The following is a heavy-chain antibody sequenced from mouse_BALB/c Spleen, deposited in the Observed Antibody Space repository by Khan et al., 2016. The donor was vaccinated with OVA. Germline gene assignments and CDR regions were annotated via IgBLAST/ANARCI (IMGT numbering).Heavy chain of an antibody. CDR1: GFTFSNYW. V-gene: IGHV6-6*02. J-gene: IGHJ2*01. D-gene: IGHD2-14*01. Sequence: EVQLEESGGGLVQPGGSMKLSCVASGFTFSNYWMNWVRQSPEQGLEWVAEIRSKSDDYVSHYAESVKGRFTISKDDCKSSVYLQMNTLRAEDTGIYYCWVLQWGQGTTVTVSS. CDR2: IRSKSDDYVS. CDR3: WVLQ.